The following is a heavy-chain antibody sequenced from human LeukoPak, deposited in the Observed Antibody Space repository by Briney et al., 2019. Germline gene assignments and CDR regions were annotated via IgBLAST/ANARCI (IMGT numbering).Heavy chain of an antibody. CDR1: GFTFDDYA. CDR2: ISWNSGSI. Sequence: GGSLRLSRAASGFTFDDYAMHWVRQAPGKGLEWVSGISWNSGSIVYADSVKGRFTISRDNAKNSLYLQMNSLRAEDKTLYYCAKESRRAFDYWDQGTLVSVSS. CDR3: AKESRRAFDY. J-gene: IGHJ4*02. V-gene: IGHV3-9*01.